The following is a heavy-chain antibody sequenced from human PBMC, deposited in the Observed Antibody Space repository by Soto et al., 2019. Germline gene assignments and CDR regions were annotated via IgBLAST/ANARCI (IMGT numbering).Heavy chain of an antibody. CDR3: ARDPSGYSSSAWRGWDDFDI. J-gene: IGHJ3*02. D-gene: IGHD6-6*01. CDR1: GYTFTSYY. Sequence: ASVKVSCKASGYTFTSYYMHWVRQAPGQGLEWMGIINPSGGSTSYAQKFQGRVTMTRDTSTSTVYMELSSLRSEDTAVYYCARDPSGYSSSAWRGWDDFDIWGQGTMVTV. CDR2: INPSGGST. V-gene: IGHV1-46*03.